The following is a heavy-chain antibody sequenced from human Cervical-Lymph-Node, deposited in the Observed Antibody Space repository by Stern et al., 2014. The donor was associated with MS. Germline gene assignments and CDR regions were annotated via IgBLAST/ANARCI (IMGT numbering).Heavy chain of an antibody. Sequence: QVQLVQSGAEVKKPGASVKVSCKASGYTFTSYDINWVRQATGQGLEWMGWMNPNSGNTGYAQQFQGRVTMISNHSLRTAYMGLTSMRGEDPAGYYGGGGGGGSGRTTGTLYWGQGSLVTVSS. CDR2: MNPNSGNT. CDR1: GYTFTSYD. J-gene: IGHJ4*02. CDR3: GGGGGGSGRTTGTLY. V-gene: IGHV1-8*01. D-gene: IGHD2-15*01.